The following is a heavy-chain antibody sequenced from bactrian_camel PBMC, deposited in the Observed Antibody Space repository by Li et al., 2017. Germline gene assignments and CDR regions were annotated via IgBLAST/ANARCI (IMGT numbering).Heavy chain of an antibody. V-gene: IGHV3S53*01. D-gene: IGHD5*01. Sequence: HVQLVESGGGLVEPGGSLRVSCVISAYPRSDTCMGWFRQAPGKQREGVARIESDGTTLYVDSVKGRFTISKDNAKKTLYLQMNSLKPEDTAMYYCAADEYNLGLARSYTYWGQGTQVTVS. CDR3: AADEYNLGLARSYTY. CDR1: AYPRSDTC. J-gene: IGHJ4*01. CDR2: IESDGTT.